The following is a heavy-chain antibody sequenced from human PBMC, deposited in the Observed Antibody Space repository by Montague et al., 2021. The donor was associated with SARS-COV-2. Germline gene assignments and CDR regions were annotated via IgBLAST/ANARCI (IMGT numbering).Heavy chain of an antibody. CDR2: INHGGST. CDR1: GGSFSGYY. Sequence: SETLSLTCAVHGGSFSGYYWNWIRQRPGKGLKWIGEINHGGSTNYNPSLKNRLTISADTSKNQFSLKLTSVAATDTAVYYCARLRDGVVPSPILGIGPYFTYYYVDVWGKGTTVTVS. J-gene: IGHJ6*03. V-gene: IGHV4-34*01. D-gene: IGHD2-15*01. CDR3: ARLRDGVVPSPILGIGPYFTYYYVDV.